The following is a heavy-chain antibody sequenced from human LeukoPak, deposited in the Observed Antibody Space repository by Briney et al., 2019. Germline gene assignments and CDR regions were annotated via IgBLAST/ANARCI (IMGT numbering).Heavy chain of an antibody. J-gene: IGHJ4*02. CDR2: IYWDGDS. Sequence: SGPTLVNPTHTLTLTCTFSGFSISTHGVGVVLIRQPPGKALEWLALIYWDGDSRYSPSLRSRLTITKDASKNQVVLTVTDVDPVDTATYFCAHSVALDYRSFDYWGQGTLVTVSS. D-gene: IGHD4-11*01. CDR3: AHSVALDYRSFDY. CDR1: GFSISTHGVG. V-gene: IGHV2-5*02.